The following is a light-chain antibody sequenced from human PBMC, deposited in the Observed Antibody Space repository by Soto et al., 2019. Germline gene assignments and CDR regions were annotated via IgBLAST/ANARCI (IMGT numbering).Light chain of an antibody. J-gene: IGKJ4*01. CDR2: APS. CDR1: QSVGNN. V-gene: IGKV3-15*01. CDR3: QQYGDLPLT. Sequence: EIVLTQSPATLSVSPGERATLSCRASQSVGNNFAWYQQKPGQAPRLLIFAPSTRATGVPARFSGSGSGTECTLPISSLQSEDFAVYYCQQYGDLPLTFGGGAKFDIE.